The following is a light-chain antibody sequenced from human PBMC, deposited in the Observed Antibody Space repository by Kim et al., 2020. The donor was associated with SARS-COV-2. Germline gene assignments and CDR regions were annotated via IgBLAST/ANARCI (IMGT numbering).Light chain of an antibody. Sequence: SVAFGQTVRITCQGDSLRSYYASWYQQKPGQAPVLVFYGKNNRPSGIPDRFSGSSSGNTASLTITGAQAEDEADYYCNSRDSSGAVFGGGTQLTVL. CDR3: NSRDSSGAV. CDR1: SLRSYY. CDR2: GKN. J-gene: IGLJ7*01. V-gene: IGLV3-19*01.